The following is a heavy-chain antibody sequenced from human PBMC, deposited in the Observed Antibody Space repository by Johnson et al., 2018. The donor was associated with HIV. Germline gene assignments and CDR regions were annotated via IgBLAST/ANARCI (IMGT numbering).Heavy chain of an antibody. CDR1: GFTFSNYA. D-gene: IGHD6-13*01. Sequence: QVHLVESGGGVVQPGGSLRLSCAASGFTFSNYAMHWVRQAPGKGLEWLSVISYDGSNKYYADSVKGRFTISRDNSKNTLYLQMGSLRTEDMAVYHCARARYTSDWYLYDAFDLWGQGTMVTVSS. J-gene: IGHJ3*01. V-gene: IGHV3-30*14. CDR3: ARARYTSDWYLYDAFDL. CDR2: ISYDGSNK.